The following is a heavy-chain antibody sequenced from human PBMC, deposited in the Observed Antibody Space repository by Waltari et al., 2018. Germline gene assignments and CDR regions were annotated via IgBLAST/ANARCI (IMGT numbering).Heavy chain of an antibody. Sequence: EVQLLESGGGLVQPGGSLRLSCAASGFTFSSYAMSWVRQAPGKGLEWVSVIYSGGSTYYADSVKGRFTSSRDNSKTTLYLQMNSLRAEDTAVYYCANDLGTMVTTSSAFDIWGQGTMVTVSS. J-gene: IGHJ3*02. V-gene: IGHV3-23*03. D-gene: IGHD4-17*01. CDR2: IYSGGST. CDR1: GFTFSSYA. CDR3: ANDLGTMVTTSSAFDI.